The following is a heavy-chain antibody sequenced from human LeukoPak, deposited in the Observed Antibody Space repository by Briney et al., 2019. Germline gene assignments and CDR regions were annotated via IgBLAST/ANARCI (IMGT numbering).Heavy chain of an antibody. CDR2: IHHDGNAI. J-gene: IGHJ6*02. V-gene: IGHV3-11*01. CDR3: ARPKLLWFGESSLGLDV. Sequence: GGSLRLSCAASGFTFSDYYMSWIRQAPGKGLEGVSYIHHDGNAIYYADSVKGRFTISRDNAKKSLYLQMSSLRAEDTAVYYCARPKLLWFGESSLGLDVWGQGTTVTVSS. CDR1: GFTFSDYY. D-gene: IGHD3-10*01.